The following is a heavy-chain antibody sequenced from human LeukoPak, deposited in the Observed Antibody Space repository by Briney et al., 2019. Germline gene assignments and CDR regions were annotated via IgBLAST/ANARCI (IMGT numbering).Heavy chain of an antibody. CDR2: IYYSGST. CDR3: ARVPQIAPDYYYYMDV. V-gene: IGHV4-30-4*08. J-gene: IGHJ6*03. Sequence: SQTLSLTCTVSGGSISSGDYHWSWIRQPPGKGLEWIGYIYYSGSTYYNPSLKSRVTISVDTSKNQFSLKLSSVTAADTAVYYCARVPQIAPDYYYYMDVWGKGTTVTVSS. CDR1: GGSISSGDYH.